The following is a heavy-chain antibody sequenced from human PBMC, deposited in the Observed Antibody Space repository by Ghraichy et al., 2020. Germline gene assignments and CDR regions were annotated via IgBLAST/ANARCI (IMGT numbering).Heavy chain of an antibody. Sequence: LSLTCAVAGFTYSSYWVSWVCQAPGTRLEWVANLKKDGSEKYYVDSVKGRFTISRDNAKNSLYLQMNSLRAEDTAVYYCARDLGSGWYFDYWGQGTLVNVSS. D-gene: IGHD6-19*01. J-gene: IGHJ4*02. CDR1: GFTYSSYW. CDR3: ARDLGSGWYFDY. V-gene: IGHV3-7*01. CDR2: LKKDGSEK.